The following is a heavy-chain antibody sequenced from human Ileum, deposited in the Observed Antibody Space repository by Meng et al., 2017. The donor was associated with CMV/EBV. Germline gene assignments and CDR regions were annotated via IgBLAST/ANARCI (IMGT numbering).Heavy chain of an antibody. CDR3: ARSSYYYSKTYFVDF. CDR1: GFTFRNYG. J-gene: IGHJ4*02. D-gene: IGHD1-26*01. V-gene: IGHV3-33*01. CDR2: IWYDGSNK. Sequence: SGFTFRNYGMHWVRQSPGKGLDWLAIIWYDGSNKYYADSVKGRFTISRDNSKNTVYLQMDSLTAEDTAVYYCARSSYYYSKTYFVDFWGQGTLVTVS.